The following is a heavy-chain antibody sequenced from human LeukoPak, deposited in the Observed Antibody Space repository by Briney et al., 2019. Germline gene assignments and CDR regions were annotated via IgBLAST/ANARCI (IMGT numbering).Heavy chain of an antibody. CDR3: ATAQYGSGSYYNKPRGYFDY. V-gene: IGHV1-24*01. CDR2: FDPEDGKT. Sequence: ASVKVSCKVSGYTLTELSMHWVRQAPGKGLEWMGGFDPEDGKTIYAQKFQGRVTMTEDTSTDTAYMELSSLRSEDTAVYYCATAQYGSGSYYNKPRGYFDYWGQGTLVTVSS. D-gene: IGHD3-10*01. CDR1: GYTLTELS. J-gene: IGHJ4*02.